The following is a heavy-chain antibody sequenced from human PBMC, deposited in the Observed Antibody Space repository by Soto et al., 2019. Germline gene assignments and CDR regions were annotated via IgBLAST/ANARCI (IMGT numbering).Heavy chain of an antibody. V-gene: IGHV4-4*02. J-gene: IGHJ4*02. CDR2: IYHSGST. CDR3: ARYSYGWKFFDY. D-gene: IGHD5-18*01. Sequence: CVLQPPGKGLEWIGEIYHSGSTNYNPSLKSRVTISVDKSKNQFSLKLSSVTAADTAVYYCARYSYGWKFFDYWGQGTLVTVSS.